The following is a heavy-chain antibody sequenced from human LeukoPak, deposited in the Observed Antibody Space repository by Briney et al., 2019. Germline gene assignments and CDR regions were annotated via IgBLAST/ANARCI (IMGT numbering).Heavy chain of an antibody. CDR3: ARDTDSSSWYGGTN. CDR1: GFTFSSYA. CDR2: ISYDGSNK. J-gene: IGHJ4*02. V-gene: IGHV3-30-3*01. Sequence: GGSLRLSCAASGFTFSSYAMHWVRQAPGKGLEWVAVISYDGSNKYYVDSVKGRFTISRDNSKNSLYLQMNSLRAEDTAVYYCARDTDSSSWYGGTNWGQGTLVTVSS. D-gene: IGHD6-13*01.